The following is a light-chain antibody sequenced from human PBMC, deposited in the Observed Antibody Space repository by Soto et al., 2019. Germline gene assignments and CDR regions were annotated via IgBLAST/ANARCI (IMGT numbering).Light chain of an antibody. CDR3: AAWDDSLNGYV. CDR2: NNN. J-gene: IGLJ1*01. CDR1: SSNIGSNT. Sequence: QPVLTQPPSASGTPGQRVTISCSGSSSNIGSNTVNWYQQLPGTAPKLLIYNNNQRPSGVPDRFSGSKSGTSASLAISGLQSEGEADYYCAAWDDSLNGYVFGTGTKLTVL. V-gene: IGLV1-44*01.